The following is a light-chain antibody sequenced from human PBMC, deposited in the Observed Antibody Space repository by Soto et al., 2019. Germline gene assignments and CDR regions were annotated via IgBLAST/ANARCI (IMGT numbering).Light chain of an antibody. V-gene: IGKV3-20*01. CDR2: GTS. Sequence: EVVFTQSPCTLSLSTGERATLSCRASQSVSSTYLAWYQQKPGQAPRLLLYGTSNRATGIPDRFSGSGSGTDFTLTISSLEPEDFAVYYCQQYGSSPRTFGQGTKVDIK. CDR3: QQYGSSPRT. J-gene: IGKJ1*01. CDR1: QSVSSTY.